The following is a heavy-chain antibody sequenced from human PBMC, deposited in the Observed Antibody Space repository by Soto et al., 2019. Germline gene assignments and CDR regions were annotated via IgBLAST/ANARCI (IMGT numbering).Heavy chain of an antibody. D-gene: IGHD6-19*01. Sequence: LPLQESGPGLVKPSETLSLTCSVSGGSINRSSYFWGWVRQPPGKGLEWIGSIYYSGSTYSNPSLRSRVTISVDTSKNQFSLKLSSVTAADTAVFYCARHYSSGSRNWFDPWGQGTLVTVSS. CDR1: GGSINRSSYF. J-gene: IGHJ5*02. V-gene: IGHV4-39*01. CDR3: ARHYSSGSRNWFDP. CDR2: IYYSGST.